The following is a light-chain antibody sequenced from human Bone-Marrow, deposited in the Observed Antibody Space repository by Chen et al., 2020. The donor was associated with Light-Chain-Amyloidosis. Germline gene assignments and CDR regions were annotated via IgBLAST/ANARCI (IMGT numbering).Light chain of an antibody. CDR2: RDS. Sequence: QSALTQPPSASGAPGQRVTISCSGSSSNIGSETVNWYQLLPGTAPKLLIYRDSLRPPGVPDRLSGSKSGTSASLAISGLQSGYECDYYCSAWDDSLNSWVFGGGTRLTVL. CDR3: SAWDDSLNSWV. CDR1: SSNIGSET. V-gene: IGLV1-44*01. J-gene: IGLJ3*02.